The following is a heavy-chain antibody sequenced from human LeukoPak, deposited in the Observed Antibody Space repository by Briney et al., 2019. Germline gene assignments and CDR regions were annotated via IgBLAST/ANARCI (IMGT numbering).Heavy chain of an antibody. CDR3: ALHEATDYKFDY. Sequence: SVTVSCKASGGTFSSYAISWVRQAPGQGLEWMGGIIPIFGTANYAQKFQGRVTITTDESTSTAYMELSSLRSEDTAVYYCALHEATDYKFDYWGQGTLVTVSS. CDR1: GGTFSSYA. CDR2: IIPIFGTA. V-gene: IGHV1-69*05. J-gene: IGHJ4*02. D-gene: IGHD4-11*01.